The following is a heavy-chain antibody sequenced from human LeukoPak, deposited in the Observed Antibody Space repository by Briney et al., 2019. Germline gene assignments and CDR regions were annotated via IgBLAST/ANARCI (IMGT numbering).Heavy chain of an antibody. CDR3: ARVIRRDGDNRGPHEFDS. D-gene: IGHD5-24*01. CDR1: GYTFTGYY. J-gene: IGHJ4*02. V-gene: IGHV1-2*06. CDR2: INPNSGGT. Sequence: ASVKVSCKASGYTFTGYYMHWVRQAPGQGLEWMGRINPNSGGTNYAQKFQGRVTMTRDTSISTAYMELSRLRSDDTAVYYCARVIRRDGDNRGPHEFDSWGQGTLVAVYS.